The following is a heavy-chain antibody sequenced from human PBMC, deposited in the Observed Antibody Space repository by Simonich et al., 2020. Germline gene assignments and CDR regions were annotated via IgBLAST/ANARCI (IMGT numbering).Heavy chain of an antibody. V-gene: IGHV1-2*02. CDR3: ARELGGARQNAFDI. J-gene: IGHJ3*02. D-gene: IGHD1-26*01. CDR2: INPNRGGT. CDR1: GYTFTGYY. Sequence: QVQLVQSGAEVKKPGASVKVSCKASGYTFTGYYMHWGRQAPGQGLEWMGWINPNRGGTNYAQKFQGRVTMTRDTSISTAYMELSRLRSDDTAVYYCARELGGARQNAFDIWGQGTMVTVSS.